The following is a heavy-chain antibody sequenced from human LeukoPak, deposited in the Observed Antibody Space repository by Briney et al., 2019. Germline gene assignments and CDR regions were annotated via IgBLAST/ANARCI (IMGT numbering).Heavy chain of an antibody. J-gene: IGHJ4*02. CDR3: ARGGSGYSYGPVRY. CDR1: GGSFSGYY. CDR2: INHSGST. Sequence: PSETLSLTCAVYGGSFSGYYWSWIRQPPGKGLEWIGEINHSGSTNYNPSLKSRVTISIDTSKNQFSLKLSSVTAADTAVYHCARGGSGYSYGPVRYWGQGTLVTVSS. V-gene: IGHV4-34*01. D-gene: IGHD5-18*01.